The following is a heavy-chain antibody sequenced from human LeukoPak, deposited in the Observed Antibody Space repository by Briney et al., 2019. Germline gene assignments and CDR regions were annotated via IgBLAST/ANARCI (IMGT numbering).Heavy chain of an antibody. Sequence: VASVKVSCKASGYTFTSYAMNWVRQAPGQGLEWMGWINPNSGGTNYAQKFQGRVTMTRDTSISTAYMELSRLRSDDTAVYYCARERIAARRGNWFDPWGQGTLVTVSS. V-gene: IGHV1-2*02. CDR1: GYTFTSYA. CDR2: INPNSGGT. CDR3: ARERIAARRGNWFDP. J-gene: IGHJ5*02. D-gene: IGHD6-6*01.